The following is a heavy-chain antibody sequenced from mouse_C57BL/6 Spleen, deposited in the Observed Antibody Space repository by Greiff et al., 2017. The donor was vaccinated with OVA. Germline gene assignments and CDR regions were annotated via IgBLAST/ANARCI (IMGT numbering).Heavy chain of an antibody. CDR2: IGRGSSTI. CDR3: ARGDYDYLLAY. Sequence: EVQLVESGGGLVKPGGSLKLSCAASGFTFSDYGMHWVRQAPEQGLEWVAYIGRGSSTIYYADTVKGRFTISRDNPSHTLFLHMTSLRSEDTAVDYCARGDYDYLLAYWGQGTLVTVSA. D-gene: IGHD2-4*01. J-gene: IGHJ3*01. CDR1: GFTFSDYG. V-gene: IGHV5-17*01.